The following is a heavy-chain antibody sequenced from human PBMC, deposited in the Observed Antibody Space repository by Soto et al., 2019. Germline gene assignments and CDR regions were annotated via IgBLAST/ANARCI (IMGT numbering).Heavy chain of an antibody. V-gene: IGHV3-9*01. D-gene: IGHD3-22*01. CDR2: ISWNSGNI. Sequence: EMHLVESGGGLVQPGRSLTISCAASGFTFEDYAMHWVRQAPGKGLEWVSGISWNSGNIIYADSVKGRFTISRDNAKNSLYLQMNSLRPEDTALYYCAKMVTWDSSGYYQGGFDCLGQGTLVTVAS. J-gene: IGHJ4*02. CDR1: GFTFEDYA. CDR3: AKMVTWDSSGYYQGGFDC.